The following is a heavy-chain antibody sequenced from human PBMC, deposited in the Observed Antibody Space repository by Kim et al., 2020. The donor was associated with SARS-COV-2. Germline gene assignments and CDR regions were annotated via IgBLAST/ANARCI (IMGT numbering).Heavy chain of an antibody. V-gene: IGHV3-48*02. CDR2: IRSTGSTI. J-gene: IGHJ5*02. Sequence: GGSLRLSCATSGFTFSGSSMNWVRQAPGKGLEWISYIRSTGSTIYYADSVKGRFTISRDNAKNSLYLQMNSLRDEDTAVYYCVRGRGSSDFTGHWFDPWGQGALVTVSS. CDR1: GFTFSGSS. D-gene: IGHD3-16*01. CDR3: VRGRGSSDFTGHWFDP.